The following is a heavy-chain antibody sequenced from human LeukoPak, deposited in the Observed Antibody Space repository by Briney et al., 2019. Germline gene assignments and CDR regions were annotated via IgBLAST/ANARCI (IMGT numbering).Heavy chain of an antibody. D-gene: IGHD3-10*01. Sequence: SETLSLTCAFYGGSFSGYSRSWIRQPPGKGLEWIGVINPSGSTNYNPSLKSRVTISVDTSKNQFSLNLTSVTAADTAVYYCARGRFNYGPWGQGTLVTVSS. CDR1: GGSFSGYS. V-gene: IGHV4-34*01. CDR3: ARGRFNYGP. J-gene: IGHJ5*02. CDR2: INPSGST.